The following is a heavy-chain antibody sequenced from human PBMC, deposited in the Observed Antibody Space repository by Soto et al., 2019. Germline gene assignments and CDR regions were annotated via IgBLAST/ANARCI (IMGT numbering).Heavy chain of an antibody. J-gene: IGHJ4*02. D-gene: IGHD1-1*01. Sequence: QVQLVQSGAEVKKPGSSVKVSCKASGGTFSSYAISWVRQAPGQGLEWMGGIIPIFGTANSAQKFQGRVTITADESTSTAYMELSSRRAEDTAGYDCASEGPKHDDEGPYLDDWGQGTLVTVSS. CDR2: IIPIFGTA. CDR1: GGTFSSYA. CDR3: ASEGPKHDDEGPYLDD. V-gene: IGHV1-69*12.